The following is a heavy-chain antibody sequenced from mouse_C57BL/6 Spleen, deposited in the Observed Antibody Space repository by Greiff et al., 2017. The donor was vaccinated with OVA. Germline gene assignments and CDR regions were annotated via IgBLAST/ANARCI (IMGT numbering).Heavy chain of an antibody. CDR2: ISSGSSTI. J-gene: IGHJ4*01. D-gene: IGHD2-3*01. CDR3: ARSGLIRALYAMDY. CDR1: GFTFSDYG. V-gene: IGHV5-17*01. Sequence: EVKLMESGGGLVKPGGSLKLSCAASGFTFSDYGMHWVRQAPEKGLEWVAYISSGSSTIYYADTVKGRFTISRDNANNTLFLQMTSLRSEDTAMYYCARSGLIRALYAMDYWGQGTSVTVSA.